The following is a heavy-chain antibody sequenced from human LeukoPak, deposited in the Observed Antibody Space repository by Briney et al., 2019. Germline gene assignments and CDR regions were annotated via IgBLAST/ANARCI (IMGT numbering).Heavy chain of an antibody. D-gene: IGHD4-17*01. CDR3: ARETGSAVGSTDFDY. Sequence: GSLRLSCAVSGFTFWSYAMHWVRQAPGKGLEWVAVISYDGSNKYYADSVKGRFTISRDNPQNTLYLQMHSLRAEDTAVYYCARETGSAVGSTDFDYWGQGTLVTVSS. V-gene: IGHV3-30-3*01. CDR1: GFTFWSYA. CDR2: ISYDGSNK. J-gene: IGHJ4*02.